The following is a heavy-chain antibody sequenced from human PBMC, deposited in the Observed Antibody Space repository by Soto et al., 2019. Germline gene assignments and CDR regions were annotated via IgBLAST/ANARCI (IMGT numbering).Heavy chain of an antibody. Sequence: QVQLQESGPGLVKPSQTLSLTCSVSGESITSGGYYWSWISHHPGKGLDWIGYIYASESAYYNPSLKSRVTISMDISKNHFAMRLSSVTAADTAVYYCARASSSSSAADYWGQGTLATVSS. CDR2: IYASESA. CDR3: ARASSSSSAADY. J-gene: IGHJ4*02. CDR1: GESITSGGYY. D-gene: IGHD6-6*01. V-gene: IGHV4-31*03.